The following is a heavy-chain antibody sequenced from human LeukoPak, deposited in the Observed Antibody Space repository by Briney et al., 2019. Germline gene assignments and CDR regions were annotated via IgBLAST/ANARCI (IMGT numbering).Heavy chain of an antibody. CDR2: IYTSGST. J-gene: IGHJ6*03. V-gene: IGHV4-61*02. CDR1: GDSIDNPTLY. CDR3: ARDGSSSSVYYYYMDV. Sequence: SETLSLTCAVSGDSIDNPTLYWSWIRQPAGKGLEWIGRIYTSGSTNYNPSLKSRVTMSVDTSKNQFSLKLSSVTAADTAVYYCARDGSSSSVYYYYMDVWGKGTTVTVSS. D-gene: IGHD6-6*01.